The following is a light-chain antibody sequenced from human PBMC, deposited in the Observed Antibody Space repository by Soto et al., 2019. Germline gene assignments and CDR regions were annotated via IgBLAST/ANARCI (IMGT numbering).Light chain of an antibody. J-gene: IGKJ5*01. CDR3: QHYNSLPIT. CDR2: DAS. CDR1: QDIRFY. V-gene: IGKV1-33*01. Sequence: DIQMTQSPSSLSASLGHRVIITFQASQDIRFYLNWYQHKTGQAPKLLIYDASQLETGVPSKFSGSGSGTDFTFTINNVQAEDIGTYYCQHYNSLPITFGQGTRLEIK.